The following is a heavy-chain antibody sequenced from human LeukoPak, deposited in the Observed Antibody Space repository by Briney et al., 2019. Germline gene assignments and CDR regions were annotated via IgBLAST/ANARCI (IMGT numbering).Heavy chain of an antibody. J-gene: IGHJ4*02. CDR3: ARHSDPYYDILTGYYSGLSVGD. V-gene: IGHV4-59*08. D-gene: IGHD3-9*01. CDR1: GGSISSYY. CDR2: IYYSGST. Sequence: SETLSLTCTVSGGSISSYYWSWIRQPQGKGLEWIGYIYYSGSTNYNPSLKSRVTISVDTSKNQFSLKLSSVTAADTAVYYCARHSDPYYDILTGYYSGLSVGDWGQGTLVTVSS.